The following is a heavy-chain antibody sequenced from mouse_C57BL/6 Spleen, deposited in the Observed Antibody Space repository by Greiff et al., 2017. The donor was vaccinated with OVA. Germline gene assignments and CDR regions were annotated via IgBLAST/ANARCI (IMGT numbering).Heavy chain of an antibody. CDR3: ARHQLTGTSWFAY. J-gene: IGHJ3*01. V-gene: IGHV5-6*02. D-gene: IGHD4-1*01. CDR1: GFTFSSYG. Sequence: EVKLVESGGDLVKPGGSLKLSCAASGFTFSSYGMSWVRQTPDKRLEWVATISSGGSYTYYPDSVKGRFTISRDNAKNTLYLQMSSLKSEDTAMYYCARHQLTGTSWFAYWGQGTLVTVSA. CDR2: ISSGGSYT.